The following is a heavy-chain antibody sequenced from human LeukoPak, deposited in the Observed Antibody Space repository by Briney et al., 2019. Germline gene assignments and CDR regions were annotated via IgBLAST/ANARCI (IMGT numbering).Heavy chain of an antibody. Sequence: GGSLRLSCAASGFTFKTFNMNWVRQAPGKGLEWVSSITSGGDYIYYADSVKGRFTTSRDNAKNSLSLQLNSLRVEDTTVYYCARGHYDVLAASYKWTPDYWGQGTLVTVSS. V-gene: IGHV3-21*01. CDR2: ITSGGDYI. CDR3: ARGHYDVLAASYKWTPDY. J-gene: IGHJ4*02. CDR1: GFTFKTFN. D-gene: IGHD3-9*01.